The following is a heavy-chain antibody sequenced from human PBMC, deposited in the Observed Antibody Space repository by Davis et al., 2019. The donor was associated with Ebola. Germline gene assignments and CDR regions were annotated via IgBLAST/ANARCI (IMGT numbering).Heavy chain of an antibody. D-gene: IGHD2-15*01. CDR3: AKESCSGDTCYVAMDV. CDR2: ISGSGGST. V-gene: IGHV3-23*01. CDR1: GFTFSRYA. J-gene: IGHJ6*02. Sequence: GGSLRLSCAASGFTFSRYAMSWVRQAPGKGLEWVSSISGSGGSTYYADSVKGRFTISRDNSKNTLYLQMNSLRAEDTAVYFCAKESCSGDTCYVAMDVWGQGTTVTVSS.